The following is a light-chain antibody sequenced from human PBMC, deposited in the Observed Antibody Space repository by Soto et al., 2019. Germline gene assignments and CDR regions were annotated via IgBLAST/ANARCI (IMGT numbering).Light chain of an antibody. CDR1: GLNIGAGYD. J-gene: IGLJ1*01. Sequence: QSVVTQPPSVSGALGQRVTISCTGSGLNIGAGYDVHWYQQLPGTAPKVVIYGNKIRPSGVPDRFSGSKSGTSASLAITGLQAEDEAEYYCQSFDAGVSGYVFGPGTKLTVL. CDR3: QSFDAGVSGYV. CDR2: GNK. V-gene: IGLV1-40*01.